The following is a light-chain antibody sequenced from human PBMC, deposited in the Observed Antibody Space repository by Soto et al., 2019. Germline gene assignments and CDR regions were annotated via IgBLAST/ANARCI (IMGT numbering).Light chain of an antibody. V-gene: IGLV2-14*01. CDR3: SSYTSSSTV. Sequence: QSALTQPASVSGSPGQSITISCIGTSSDVGGYNYVSWYQQHPGKAPKLMIYDVSNRPSGVSNRFSGSKSGNTASLTISGLKAEDEADYYCSSYTSSSTVFGGGTKLTVL. J-gene: IGLJ2*01. CDR1: SSDVGGYNY. CDR2: DVS.